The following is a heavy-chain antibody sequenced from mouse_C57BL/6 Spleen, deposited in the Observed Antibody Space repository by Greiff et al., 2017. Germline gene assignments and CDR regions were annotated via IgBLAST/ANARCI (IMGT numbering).Heavy chain of an antibody. J-gene: IGHJ4*01. D-gene: IGHD1-1*01. CDR2: IYPNYGTT. Sequence: QLQQSGPELVKPGASVKISCKASGYSFTDYNMNWVKQSNGKSLEWIGVIYPNYGTTSYNQKFKGKATLTVDKSSSTAYMQLNSLTSEDSAVYYCAISCYYGSPGAIDYWGQGTSVTVSS. V-gene: IGHV1-39*01. CDR1: GYSFTDYN. CDR3: AISCYYGSPGAIDY.